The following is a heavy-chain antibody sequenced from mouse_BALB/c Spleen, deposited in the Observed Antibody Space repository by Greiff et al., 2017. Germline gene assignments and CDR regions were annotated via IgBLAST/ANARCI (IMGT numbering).Heavy chain of an antibody. CDR3: VREYRGYYYAMDY. V-gene: IGHV10-3*03. CDR1: GFTFNTYA. CDR2: IRSKSNNYAT. J-gene: IGHJ4*01. Sequence: GLVQPKGSLKLSCAASGFTFNTYAMHWVCQAPGKGLEWVARIRSKSNNYATYYADSVKDRFTISRDDSQSILYLQMNNLKTEDTAMYYCVREYRGYYYAMDYWGQGTSVTVSS. D-gene: IGHD2-14*01.